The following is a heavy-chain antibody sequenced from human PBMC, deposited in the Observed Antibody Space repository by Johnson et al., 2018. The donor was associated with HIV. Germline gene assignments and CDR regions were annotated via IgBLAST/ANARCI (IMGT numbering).Heavy chain of an antibody. CDR1: GFTFSSYG. CDR2: IRYDGSDK. D-gene: IGHD4-17*01. CDR3: AKVYGFDYGDYYDAFDI. J-gene: IGHJ3*02. Sequence: QVQLVESGGGVVQPGGSLRLSCAASGFTFSSYGMHWVRQAPGKGLEWVAFIRYDGSDKYYADSVKGRFTISRDNSKNTRYLQMNSLRAEDTAVYYCAKVYGFDYGDYYDAFDIWGQGTMVTVSS. V-gene: IGHV3-30*02.